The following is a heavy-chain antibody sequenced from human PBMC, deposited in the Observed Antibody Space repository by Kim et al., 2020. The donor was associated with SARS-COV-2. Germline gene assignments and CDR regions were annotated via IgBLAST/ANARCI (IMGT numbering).Heavy chain of an antibody. J-gene: IGHJ4*02. D-gene: IGHD3-16*01. V-gene: IGHV1-69*01. Sequence: DYAQQCQGRFTITADESTSTVCMQLSSLRSEDTAIYYCARVASLLGEDYWGQGTLVTVSS. CDR3: ARVASLLGEDY.